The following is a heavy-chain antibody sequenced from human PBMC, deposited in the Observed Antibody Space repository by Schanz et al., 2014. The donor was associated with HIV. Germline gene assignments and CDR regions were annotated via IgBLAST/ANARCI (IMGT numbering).Heavy chain of an antibody. V-gene: IGHV3-23*01. CDR3: ANQRYSGTYRPFDY. J-gene: IGHJ4*02. CDR1: GFTFNNYA. D-gene: IGHD1-26*01. Sequence: EVQLLDSGGGLVQPGGSLRLSCVASGFTFNNYAMTWVRQAPGKGLEWVSAISGSGGSTYYADSVKGRFTISRDNSKNTLYLQMNSLRAEDTAVYYCANQRYSGTYRPFDYWGRGTLVTVSS. CDR2: ISGSGGST.